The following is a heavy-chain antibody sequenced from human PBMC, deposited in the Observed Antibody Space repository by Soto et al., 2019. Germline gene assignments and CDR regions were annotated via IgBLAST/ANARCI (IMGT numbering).Heavy chain of an antibody. CDR2: IKQDGSER. J-gene: IGHJ4*02. CDR1: GFSFSSYW. V-gene: IGHV3-7*01. Sequence: GGSLRLSCAASGFSFSSYWMTWVRQAPGKGLEWVANIKQDGSERYYVDSVKGRFTISRDNAKNSLYLQMNSLRAEDTAVYYCARETYYFDFWGQGTLVTVSS. CDR3: ARETYYFDF.